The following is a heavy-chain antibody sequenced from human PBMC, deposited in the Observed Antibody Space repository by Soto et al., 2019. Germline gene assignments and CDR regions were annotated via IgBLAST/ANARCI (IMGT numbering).Heavy chain of an antibody. Sequence: SETLSLTCTVSGGSISIGDYYWSWIRHPPGKGLEWIGYIYYSGSTYYNPSLKSRVTISVDTSKNQFSLKLSSVTAADTAVYYCARVAIVGAGDAFDIWGQGTMVTVSS. V-gene: IGHV4-30-4*01. CDR2: IYYSGST. J-gene: IGHJ3*02. CDR1: GGSISIGDYY. D-gene: IGHD1-26*01. CDR3: ARVAIVGAGDAFDI.